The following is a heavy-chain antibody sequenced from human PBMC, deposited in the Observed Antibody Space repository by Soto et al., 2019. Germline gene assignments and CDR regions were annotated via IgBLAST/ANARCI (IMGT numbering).Heavy chain of an antibody. CDR3: TTDGPLLTQIPHALDV. Sequence: EVQLVESGGGLVKPGGSLRLSCVASGFSGSNAWMNWVRQAPGKGLEWVGRVTSRNDGGTTEYAAPVEGRFTISRDDSQNTLYLQMSSLKTADTAMYYCTTDGPLLTQIPHALDVWGQGTTVTVSS. D-gene: IGHD2-15*01. J-gene: IGHJ6*02. V-gene: IGHV3-15*07. CDR1: GFSGSNAW. CDR2: VTSRNDGGTT.